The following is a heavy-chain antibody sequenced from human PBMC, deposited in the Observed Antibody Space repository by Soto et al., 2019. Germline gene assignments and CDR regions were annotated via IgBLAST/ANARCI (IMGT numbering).Heavy chain of an antibody. CDR1: GGSISSYH. CDR3: ARDVCSGGSCRSDI. D-gene: IGHD2-15*01. J-gene: IGHJ3*02. Sequence: SETLSLTCTVSGGSISSYHWSWIRQPPGKGLEWIGYIYYSGSTNYNPSLKSRVTISVDTSKNQCSLKLSSVTAADTAVYYCARDVCSGGSCRSDIWGQGTMVTVSS. CDR2: IYYSGST. V-gene: IGHV4-59*01.